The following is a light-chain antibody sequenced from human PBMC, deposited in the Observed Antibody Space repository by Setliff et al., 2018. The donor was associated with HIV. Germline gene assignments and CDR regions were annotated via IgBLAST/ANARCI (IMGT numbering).Light chain of an antibody. J-gene: IGKJ3*01. CDR2: DAS. V-gene: IGKV3-11*01. CDR1: LSVSNY. CDR3: QQRRGFT. Sequence: EIVLTQSPATLSLSPGERATLSCRASLSVSNYLAWYQQKPGQPPRLLIYDASNRATGIPARFSGSGSGTDFTLTISSLEPEDFAVYYCQQRRGFTFGPGTKVDIK.